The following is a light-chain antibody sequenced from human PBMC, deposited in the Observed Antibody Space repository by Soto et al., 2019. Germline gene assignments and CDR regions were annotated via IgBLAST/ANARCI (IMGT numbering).Light chain of an antibody. CDR1: ALPKQY. V-gene: IGLV3-25*03. Sequence: SYELTQPPSVSVSPGQTARITCSGDALPKQYAYWYQQKSGQAPVLVICKDSERPSGIPERFSGSSSGTTVTLTISGVQAEDEADYYCQSADSSGTYGVFGGGTKLTV. CDR2: KDS. CDR3: QSADSSGTYGV. J-gene: IGLJ2*01.